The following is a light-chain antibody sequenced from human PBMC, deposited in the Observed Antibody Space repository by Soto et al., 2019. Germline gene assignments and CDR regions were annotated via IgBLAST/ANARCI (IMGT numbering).Light chain of an antibody. CDR3: QQYANWPKT. J-gene: IGKJ1*01. CDR1: QSVSNK. CDR2: AAS. V-gene: IGKV3-15*01. Sequence: NVLTQTPGTLSLSPGERATLSCRASQSVSNKLVWYQQKPGQAPRLLIYAASTRATGIPARFSGSGSETEFTLTISSLQSEDLAVYYCQQYANWPKTFCQGS.